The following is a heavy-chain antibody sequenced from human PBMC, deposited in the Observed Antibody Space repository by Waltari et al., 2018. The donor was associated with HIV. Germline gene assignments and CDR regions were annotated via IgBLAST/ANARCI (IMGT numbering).Heavy chain of an antibody. D-gene: IGHD6-13*01. CDR1: GSNFRSYS. Sequence: QVQLVQSGTEVKKPGSSVKVSCKASGSNFRSYSISWLRQAPGQGPEWMGGIIPIFGTAKYAQKFQGRVTITADKSTSTAYMELSSLRSEDTAVYYCARESIAAAGRGGYYYGMDVWGQGTTVTVSS. J-gene: IGHJ6*02. CDR2: IIPIFGTA. CDR3: ARESIAAAGRGGYYYGMDV. V-gene: IGHV1-69*14.